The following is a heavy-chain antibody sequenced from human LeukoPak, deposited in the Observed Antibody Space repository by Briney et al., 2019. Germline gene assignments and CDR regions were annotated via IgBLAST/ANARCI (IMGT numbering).Heavy chain of an antibody. D-gene: IGHD4-17*01. V-gene: IGHV3-48*01. CDR1: GFTFSSYS. CDR2: ICSSSSTI. J-gene: IGHJ6*03. CDR3: ARAYGDYFYYYYMDV. Sequence: GGSLRLSCAASGFTFSSYSMNWVRQAPGKGLEWVSYICSSSSTIYYADSVKGRFTISRDNAKNSLYLQMNSLRADDTAVYYCARAYGDYFYYYYMDVWGKGTTVTVSS.